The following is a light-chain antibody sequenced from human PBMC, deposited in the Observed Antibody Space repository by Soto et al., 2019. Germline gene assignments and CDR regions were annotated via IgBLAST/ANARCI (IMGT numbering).Light chain of an antibody. J-gene: IGKJ5*01. CDR3: QQYGSSLSIT. CDR2: GAS. Sequence: EIVLTQSPGTLSLSPGERATLSCRASQSVSSSYLAWYQQKPGQAPRLLIYGASSRATGIPDRFSGSGSGTAFTLTISRLEPEDCAVYYCQQYGSSLSITFGQGTRLEI. CDR1: QSVSSSY. V-gene: IGKV3-20*01.